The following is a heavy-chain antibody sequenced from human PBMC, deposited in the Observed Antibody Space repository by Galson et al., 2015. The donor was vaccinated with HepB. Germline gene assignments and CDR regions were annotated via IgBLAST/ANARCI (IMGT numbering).Heavy chain of an antibody. J-gene: IGHJ6*02. D-gene: IGHD2-2*01. CDR1: GFTFSSYA. Sequence: SLRLSCAASGFTFSSYAMSWVRQAPGKGLEWVSAISGSGGSTYYADSVKGRFSISRDNSKNSLYLQMNGLRAEDTAVYYCARFMVPEYIGYYQHYGMDVWGQGTTVTVSS. V-gene: IGHV3-23*01. CDR3: ARFMVPEYIGYYQHYGMDV. CDR2: ISGSGGST.